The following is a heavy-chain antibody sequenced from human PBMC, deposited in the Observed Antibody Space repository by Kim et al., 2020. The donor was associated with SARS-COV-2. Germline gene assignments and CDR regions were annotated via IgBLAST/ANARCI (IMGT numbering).Heavy chain of an antibody. Sequence: NTNSHPSLKSRVTVSVDTSKNQFSLKVSSVTAADTAVYYCAGISWIPDYWGQGTLVTVSS. CDR2: NT. D-gene: IGHD5-18*01. V-gene: IGHV4-34*01. CDR3: AGISWIPDY. J-gene: IGHJ4*02.